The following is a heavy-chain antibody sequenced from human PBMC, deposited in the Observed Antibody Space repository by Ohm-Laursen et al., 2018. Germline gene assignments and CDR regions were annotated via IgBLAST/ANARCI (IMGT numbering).Heavy chain of an antibody. D-gene: IGHD4-23*01. CDR1: GFIFSNFA. V-gene: IGHV3-23*01. Sequence: SLRLSCAASGFIFSNFAMNWVRQAPGKGLEWVSAISGNGGSTYYADSVKGRFTISRDNSKNTLYLQMSSLRVEDTASYYCAHYGGHDYWGQGTLVTVSS. CDR3: AHYGGHDY. J-gene: IGHJ4*02. CDR2: ISGNGGST.